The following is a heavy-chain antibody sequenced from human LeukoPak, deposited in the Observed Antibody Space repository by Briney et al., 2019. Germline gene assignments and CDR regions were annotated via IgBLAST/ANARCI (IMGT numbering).Heavy chain of an antibody. CDR3: AKDRRLAAFDY. D-gene: IGHD6-25*01. CDR1: GFTLSSYA. J-gene: IGHJ4*02. V-gene: IGHV3-23*01. Sequence: GGSLRLSSAASGFTLSSYAMSWVRQAPGKGLEWVSAISVSGNTYHADSVKGRFTISSDSSKNTLYLQMNRLRAEDAAVYYCAKDRRLAAFDYGGQGALVTVSP. CDR2: ISVSGNT.